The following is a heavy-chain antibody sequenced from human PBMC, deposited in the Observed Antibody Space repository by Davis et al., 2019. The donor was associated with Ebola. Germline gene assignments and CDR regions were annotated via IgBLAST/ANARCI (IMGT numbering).Heavy chain of an antibody. V-gene: IGHV3-21*01. CDR2: ISSDSDYI. D-gene: IGHD2-2*01. CDR3: ARDSCISTSCYVGSDYYYGMDV. Sequence: GESLKISCVASGFTFSTYSMSWVRQAPGKGLEWVSSISSDSDYIYYADSAKGRFTISRDNAKNSLYLQMNSLRAEDTAVYYCARDSCISTSCYVGSDYYYGMDVWGQGTTVTVSS. J-gene: IGHJ6*02. CDR1: GFTFSTYS.